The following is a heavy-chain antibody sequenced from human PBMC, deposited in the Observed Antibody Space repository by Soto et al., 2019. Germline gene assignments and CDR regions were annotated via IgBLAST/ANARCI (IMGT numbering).Heavy chain of an antibody. V-gene: IGHV4-30-2*01. D-gene: IGHD3-3*01. CDR3: ARWWRGSRQAFDP. CDR2: IYHSGST. CDR1: GGSISSGGYS. J-gene: IGHJ5*02. Sequence: TLSLTCAVSGGSISSGGYSWSWIRQPPGKGLEWIGYIYHSGSTYYNPSLKSRVTISVDRSKNQFSLKLSSVTAADTAVYYCARWWRGSRQAFDPCGQGTLVIVSS.